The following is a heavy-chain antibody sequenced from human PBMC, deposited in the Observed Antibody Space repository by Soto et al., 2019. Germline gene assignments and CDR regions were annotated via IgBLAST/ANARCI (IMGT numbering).Heavy chain of an antibody. Sequence: QVQLVESGGGVVQPGRSLRLSCAASGFTFSSYAMHWVRQAPGKGLEWVAVISYDGSNKYYADSVKGRFTISRDNSKNTLYLQMNSLRAEDTAVYYCARDLRIVVVTAFDYWGQGTLVTVSS. V-gene: IGHV3-30-3*01. D-gene: IGHD2-21*02. CDR3: ARDLRIVVVTAFDY. J-gene: IGHJ4*02. CDR2: ISYDGSNK. CDR1: GFTFSSYA.